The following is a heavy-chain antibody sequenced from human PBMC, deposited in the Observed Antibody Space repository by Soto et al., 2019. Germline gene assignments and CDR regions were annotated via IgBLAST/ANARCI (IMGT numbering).Heavy chain of an antibody. J-gene: IGHJ4*02. V-gene: IGHV3-23*01. D-gene: IGHD6-13*01. CDR3: AKGGAAAGMENDY. CDR2: ISGSGGST. CDR1: GFTFSSYA. Sequence: GGSLRLSYAASGFTFSSYAMSWVRQAPGKGLEWVSAISGSGGSTYYADSVKGRFTISRDNSKNTLYLQMNSLRAEDTAVYYCAKGGAAAGMENDYWGQGTLVTVSS.